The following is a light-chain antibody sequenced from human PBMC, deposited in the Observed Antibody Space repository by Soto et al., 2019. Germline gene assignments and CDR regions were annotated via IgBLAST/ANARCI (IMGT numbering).Light chain of an antibody. CDR1: SSDVGDFNY. Sequence: QSALTQPASVSGSPGRSVTISCTGTSSDVGDFNYVSWYQHPPGRAPKLIIYDVTNRPSGISYRFSASKSGRTASLTISGLQAEDEDYYYCRSYSSSTTPVVFGGGTKLTVL. CDR2: DVT. V-gene: IGLV2-14*03. CDR3: RSYSSSTTPVV. J-gene: IGLJ2*01.